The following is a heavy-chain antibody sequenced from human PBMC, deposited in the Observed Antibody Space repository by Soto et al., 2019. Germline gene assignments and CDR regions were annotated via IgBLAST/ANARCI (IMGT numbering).Heavy chain of an antibody. CDR1: GFTFLSYA. Sequence: GGSLRLSCSASGFTFLSYAMHWFRQAPGKGLEYVSAIGSNGGSTYYADSVKGRFTISRDNSKNTLYLQMSSLRAEDTAMYYCVKDQDWNYASNDAFDIWGQGTMVTVSS. CDR3: VKDQDWNYASNDAFDI. CDR2: IGSNGGST. J-gene: IGHJ3*02. V-gene: IGHV3-64D*06. D-gene: IGHD1-7*01.